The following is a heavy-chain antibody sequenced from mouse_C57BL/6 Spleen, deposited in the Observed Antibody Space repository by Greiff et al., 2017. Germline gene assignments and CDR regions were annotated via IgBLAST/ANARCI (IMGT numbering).Heavy chain of an antibody. CDR3: ARHDAPLHYFDY. CDR2: ISSGGSYT. V-gene: IGHV5-6*01. J-gene: IGHJ2*01. Sequence: EVHLVESGGDLVKPGGSLTLSCAASGFTFSSDGMSWVRQPPDKRLEWVATISSGGSYTYYPDSVKGRFTISRDNAKNTLYLQMSSLKSEDTAMYYGARHDAPLHYFDYWGQGTTLTVSS. CDR1: GFTFSSDG.